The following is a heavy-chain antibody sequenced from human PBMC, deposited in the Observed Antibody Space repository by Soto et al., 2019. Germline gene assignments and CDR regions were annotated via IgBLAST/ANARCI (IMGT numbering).Heavy chain of an antibody. CDR1: GFTFRSSA. Sequence: QVQVVQSGPEVKKPGTSVKVTCKTSGFTFRSSAVQWAGQARGQRLEWIGWIVVATDTTHYSERFQERVRLASDMSRNTAYMELSCLRSDDTAVYYCAADITARMDAWGQGTLVTVSS. J-gene: IGHJ6*02. D-gene: IGHD3-3*01. V-gene: IGHV1-58*01. CDR3: AADITARMDA. CDR2: IVVATDTT.